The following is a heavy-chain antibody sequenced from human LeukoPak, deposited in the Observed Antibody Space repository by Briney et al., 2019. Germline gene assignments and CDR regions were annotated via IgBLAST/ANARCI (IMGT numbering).Heavy chain of an antibody. Sequence: ASVKVSCKASRYTFTSYDINWVRQATGQGLEWMGWMNPNSGNTGYAQKFQGRVTMTRNTSISTAYMELSSLRSEDTAVYYCASGPHYYDSSGYYSSWFDPWGQGTLVTVSS. D-gene: IGHD3-22*01. CDR1: RYTFTSYD. CDR2: MNPNSGNT. J-gene: IGHJ5*02. CDR3: ASGPHYYDSSGYYSSWFDP. V-gene: IGHV1-8*01.